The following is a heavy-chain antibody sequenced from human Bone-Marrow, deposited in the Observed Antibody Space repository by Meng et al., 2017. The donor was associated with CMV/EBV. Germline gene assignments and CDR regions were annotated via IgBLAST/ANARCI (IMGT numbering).Heavy chain of an antibody. Sequence: SGASLSSSNWWGWVRQPPGKGLEWIGAIYHSGGTNYTPSLRSRVTISVDKSKNQFSLKLSSVTAADTAVYYCARVSGYSYGWGVYFDYWGQGTLVTVSS. D-gene: IGHD5-18*01. J-gene: IGHJ4*02. CDR3: ARVSGYSYGWGVYFDY. CDR1: GASLSSSNW. V-gene: IGHV4-4*02. CDR2: IYHSGGT.